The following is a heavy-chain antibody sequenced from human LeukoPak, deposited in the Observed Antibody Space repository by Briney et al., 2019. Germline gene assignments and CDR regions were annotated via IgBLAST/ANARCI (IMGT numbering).Heavy chain of an antibody. D-gene: IGHD3-16*02. CDR1: GFTFSSYG. J-gene: IGHJ4*02. CDR2: ISGSGGST. Sequence: GGTLRLSCAASGFTFSSYGMSWVRQAPGKGLEWVSAISGSGGSTYYADSVKGRFTISGDNSKNTLYLQMNSLRAEDTAVYYCAKGAQLRLGELSFYNYWGQGTLVTVSS. V-gene: IGHV3-23*01. CDR3: AKGAQLRLGELSFYNY.